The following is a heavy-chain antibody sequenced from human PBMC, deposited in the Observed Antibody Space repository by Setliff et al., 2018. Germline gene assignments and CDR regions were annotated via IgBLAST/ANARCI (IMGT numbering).Heavy chain of an antibody. CDR3: ARDNTMVGATDY. V-gene: IGHV4-61*02. Sequence: SETLSLTCTVSGGSISSGTYYWSWIRQPAGKGLEWIGRLHTSGSIDYNPSLKSRVTISVDTYKNQFSLRLRSVTAADTAVYFCARDNTMVGATDYWGLGTLVTVSS. D-gene: IGHD1-26*01. CDR1: GGSISSGTYY. J-gene: IGHJ4*02. CDR2: LHTSGSI.